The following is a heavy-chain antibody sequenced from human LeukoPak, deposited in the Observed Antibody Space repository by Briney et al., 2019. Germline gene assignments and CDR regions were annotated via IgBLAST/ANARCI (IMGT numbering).Heavy chain of an antibody. Sequence: GSLRLSCAASGFTFSSYWMSWIRQPPGKGLEWIGEINHSGSTNYNPSLKSRVTISVDTSKNQFSLKLSSVTAADTAVYYCARGSRAIVLMVYATARATFDYWGQGTLVTVSS. CDR1: GFTFSSYW. CDR3: ARGSRAIVLMVYATARATFDY. CDR2: INHSGST. D-gene: IGHD2-8*01. J-gene: IGHJ4*02. V-gene: IGHV4-34*01.